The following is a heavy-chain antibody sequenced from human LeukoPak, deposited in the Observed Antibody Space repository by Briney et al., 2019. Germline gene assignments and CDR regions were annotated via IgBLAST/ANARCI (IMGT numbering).Heavy chain of an antibody. V-gene: IGHV3-23*01. CDR1: GFTISSYA. CDR3: AKAPSPRATGY. J-gene: IGHJ4*02. D-gene: IGHD1-26*01. CDR2: ISGSGGST. Sequence: GGSLRLSCAASGFTISSYAMSWVRQAPGQGLEWVSAISGSGGSTYYADSVKGRFTISRDNSKNTLYLQMNSLRAEDTAVYYCAKAPSPRATGYWGQGTLVTVSS.